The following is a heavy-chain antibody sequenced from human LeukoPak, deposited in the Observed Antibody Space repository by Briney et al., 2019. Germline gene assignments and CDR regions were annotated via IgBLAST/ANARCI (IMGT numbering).Heavy chain of an antibody. CDR1: GFPLTSYA. CDR2: IGGSGGNT. CDR3: AKTGGWDLHNYYMDV. V-gene: IGHV3-23*01. J-gene: IGHJ6*03. Sequence: GGSLSLSCAASGFPLTSYAMSWVRQAPGKGLEWVSSIGGSGGNTYYADSVKGRFPISRDNSKNTLYLQMNSLRAEDTAVYYWAKTGGWDLHNYYMDVWGKGTTVTVSS. D-gene: IGHD1-26*01.